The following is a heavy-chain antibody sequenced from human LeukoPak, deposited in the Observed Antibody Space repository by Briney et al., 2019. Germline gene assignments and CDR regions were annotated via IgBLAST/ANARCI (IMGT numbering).Heavy chain of an antibody. CDR3: ARASYTVTPDY. D-gene: IGHD4-17*01. Sequence: GGSLRLSCAASGFTFSSYSMNRVHQAPGKGLEWVSSISSSSSYIYYADSVKGRFTISRDNAKNSLYLQMNSLRAEDTAVYYCARASYTVTPDYWGQGTLVTVSS. CDR1: GFTFSSYS. CDR2: ISSSSSYI. V-gene: IGHV3-21*01. J-gene: IGHJ4*02.